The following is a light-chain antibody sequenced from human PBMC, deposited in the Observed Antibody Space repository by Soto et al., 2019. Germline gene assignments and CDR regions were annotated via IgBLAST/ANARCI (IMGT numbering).Light chain of an antibody. J-gene: IGLJ1*01. CDR1: SSNIGSSN. V-gene: IGLV1-44*01. CDR2: TNN. Sequence: PVLTHPASASGVPRQRVTITCYGSSSNIGSSNVNWYQQLPGTAPKLLIYTNNQRPSGVPDRFSGSKSGTSASLAISGLQSEDEADYYCAAWDDSLNGRVFGTGTKVTV. CDR3: AAWDDSLNGRV.